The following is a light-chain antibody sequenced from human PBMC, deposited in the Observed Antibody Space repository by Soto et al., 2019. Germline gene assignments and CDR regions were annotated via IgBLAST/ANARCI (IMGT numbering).Light chain of an antibody. CDR2: ANN. Sequence: QSVLTQPPSVSGAPGQRVTISCTGSSSNIGAGYDVHWYQQFPGTAPKLLIYANNNRPSGVPDRFSGSKSGTSASLAITGLQAEDEADYYCQSYDSSRSPLYVFGTGTKVT. CDR3: QSYDSSRSPLYV. J-gene: IGLJ1*01. V-gene: IGLV1-40*01. CDR1: SSNIGAGYD.